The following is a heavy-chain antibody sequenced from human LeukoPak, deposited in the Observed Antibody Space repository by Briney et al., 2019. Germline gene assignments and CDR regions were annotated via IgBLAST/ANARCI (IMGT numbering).Heavy chain of an antibody. J-gene: IGHJ4*02. CDR2: ISHSGTT. CDR3: TRENRPFCPFAY. CDR1: GGPIDITNY. D-gene: IGHD2/OR15-2a*01. Sequence: PSGTLSLTCGVSGGPIDITNYWSWVRQAPGKGLEWIGEISHSGTTNYNPSLRSRVTMFLDRANNQFSLSLTSVTAADSAVYYCTRENRPFCPFAYWGQGVLVTVSS. V-gene: IGHV4-4*02.